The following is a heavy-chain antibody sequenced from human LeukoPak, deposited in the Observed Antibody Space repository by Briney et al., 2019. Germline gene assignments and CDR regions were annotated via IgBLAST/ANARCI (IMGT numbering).Heavy chain of an antibody. CDR3: ARGPSIVGAKDWFDP. V-gene: IGHV4-34*01. J-gene: IGHJ5*02. D-gene: IGHD1-26*01. CDR1: GGSFSGYY. Sequence: SETLSLTCAVYGGSFSGYYRSWIRQPPGKGLEWIGEINHSGSTNYNPSLKSRVTISVDTSKNQFSLKLSSVTAADTAVYYCARGPSIVGAKDWFDPWGQGTLVTVSS. CDR2: INHSGST.